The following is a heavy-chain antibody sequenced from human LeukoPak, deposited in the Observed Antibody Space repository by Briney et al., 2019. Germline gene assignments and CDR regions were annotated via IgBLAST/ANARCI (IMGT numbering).Heavy chain of an antibody. CDR3: AQTVTTYYFDY. CDR1: VGSFNGYY. Sequence: SETLSLTCAVYVGSFNGYYCSWIRQPPWKGLEWIGEINHSGSTNYNPSLKSRVTISVDTSKNQFSLKLSSVTAADTAVYYCAQTVTTYYFDYWGQGTLVTVSS. J-gene: IGHJ4*02. V-gene: IGHV4-34*01. CDR2: INHSGST. D-gene: IGHD4-17*01.